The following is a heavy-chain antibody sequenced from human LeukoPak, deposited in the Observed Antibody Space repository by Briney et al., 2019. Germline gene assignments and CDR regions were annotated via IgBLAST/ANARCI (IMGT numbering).Heavy chain of an antibody. D-gene: IGHD3-22*01. CDR3: ARHGGYHSPIDY. CDR1: GGSISSSSYY. Sequence: SETLSLTCTVSGGSISSSSYYWGWIRQPPGKGLEWIGSIYYSGSTYYNPSLKSRVSISVDTSKNQFSLKLSSVTAADTAVYYCARHGGYHSPIDYWGQGTLVTVSS. J-gene: IGHJ4*02. V-gene: IGHV4-39*01. CDR2: IYYSGST.